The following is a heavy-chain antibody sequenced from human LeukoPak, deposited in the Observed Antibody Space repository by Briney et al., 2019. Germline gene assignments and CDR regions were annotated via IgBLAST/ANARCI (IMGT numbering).Heavy chain of an antibody. CDR1: GFIFSAYG. D-gene: IGHD3-22*01. J-gene: IGHJ4*02. CDR2: APDDGYSK. V-gene: IGHV3-33*03. CDR3: ATGIGYYYDR. Sequence: GGSLRLSCAASGFIFSAYGMHWVRQAPGKGLEWVAVAPDDGYSKYYADSVKGRFTISRDNSKNTLFLQMSSLRAEDTAVYYCATGIGYYYDRWGQGTLVTVSS.